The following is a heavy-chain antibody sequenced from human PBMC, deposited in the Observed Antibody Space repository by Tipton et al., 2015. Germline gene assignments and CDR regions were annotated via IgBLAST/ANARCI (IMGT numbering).Heavy chain of an antibody. J-gene: IGHJ4*02. Sequence: SLRLSCTASGFIFGNYWMHWVRQAPGKGPVWVAGITGDGTSTSYAASAKGRFTISRDNAKNSLYLQMSSLRAEDTAVYYCARPRYSLYDYWGQGTLVTVSS. V-gene: IGHV3-74*01. CDR2: ITGDGTST. D-gene: IGHD5-18*01. CDR1: GFIFGNYW. CDR3: ARPRYSLYDY.